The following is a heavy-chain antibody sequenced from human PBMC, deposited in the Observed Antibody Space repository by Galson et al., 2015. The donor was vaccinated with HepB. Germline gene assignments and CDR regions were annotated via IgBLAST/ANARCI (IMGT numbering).Heavy chain of an antibody. V-gene: IGHV3-48*02. CDR2: ISSSSSTI. Sequence: SLRLSCAASGFTFSSYSMNWVRQAPGKGLEWVSYISSSSSTIYYADSVKGRFTISRDNAKNSLYLQMNSLRDEDTAVYYCARDKVILIAAAGVWGYYGMDVWGQGTTVTVSS. J-gene: IGHJ6*02. D-gene: IGHD6-13*01. CDR3: ARDKVILIAAAGVWGYYGMDV. CDR1: GFTFSSYS.